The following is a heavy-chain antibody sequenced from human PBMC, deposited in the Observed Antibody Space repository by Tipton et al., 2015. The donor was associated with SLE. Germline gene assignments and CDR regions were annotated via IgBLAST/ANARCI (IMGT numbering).Heavy chain of an antibody. Sequence: TLSLTCTVSGYSINSGYYWGWIRQPPGKGLEWIGNIYRSGTTYYNPSLRSRVTISVDTSKNQFSLRLSSVTAADTAVYYCARQGHSYGIFDYWGQGTLVPVSS. D-gene: IGHD5-18*01. V-gene: IGHV4-38-2*02. J-gene: IGHJ4*02. CDR2: IYRSGTT. CDR3: ARQGHSYGIFDY. CDR1: GYSINSGYY.